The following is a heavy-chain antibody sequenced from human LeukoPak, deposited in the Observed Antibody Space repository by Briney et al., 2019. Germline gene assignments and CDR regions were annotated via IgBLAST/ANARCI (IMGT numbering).Heavy chain of an antibody. V-gene: IGHV1-46*01. CDR3: ARAENYYGSGSYVGYGDY. Sequence: ASVKVSCKASGYTFTSYYMHWVRQAPGQGLEWMGIINPSGGSTSYAQKFQGRLTMTTDTSTSTAYMELRSLRSDDTAVYCCARAENYYGSGSYVGYGDYWGQGTLVTVSS. CDR1: GYTFTSYY. D-gene: IGHD3-10*01. CDR2: INPSGGST. J-gene: IGHJ4*02.